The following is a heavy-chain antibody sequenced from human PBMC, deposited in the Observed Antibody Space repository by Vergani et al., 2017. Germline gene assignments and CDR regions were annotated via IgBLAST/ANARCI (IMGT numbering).Heavy chain of an antibody. D-gene: IGHD3-10*01. J-gene: IGHJ4*02. Sequence: EVHLLESGGGQVEAGGSLRLSCVASGFTFSNSAMNWVRQAPGKGLEWVSFVSTGTKSQSYAESVKGRFTISRDNSKNMLFLQMNNLRTEDTAIYYCAKQYFVSGNYLFDYGGQGTLVTVSS. CDR3: AKQYFVSGNYLFDY. CDR1: GFTFSNSA. CDR2: VSTGTKSQ. V-gene: IGHV3-23*03.